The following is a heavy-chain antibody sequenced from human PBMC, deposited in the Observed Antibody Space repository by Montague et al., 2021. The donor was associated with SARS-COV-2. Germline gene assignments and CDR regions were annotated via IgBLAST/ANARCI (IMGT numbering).Heavy chain of an antibody. CDR1: GGSISTYY. D-gene: IGHD3-10*01. J-gene: IGHJ3*02. V-gene: IGHV4-59*01. CDR2: IYYSGCT. CDR3: ARADITMVRGVNQWAFDI. Sequence: SETLSLTCTVSGGSISTYYWSWIRQPPGKGLEWIGYIYYSGCTNYYPSLKSRVTISVDTSKNQFSLKLSSVTAADTAVYYCARADITMVRGVNQWAFDIWGQGTMVTVSS.